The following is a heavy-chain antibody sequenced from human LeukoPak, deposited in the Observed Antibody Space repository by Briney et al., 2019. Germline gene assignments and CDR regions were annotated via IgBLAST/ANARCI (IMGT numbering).Heavy chain of an antibody. J-gene: IGHJ4*02. V-gene: IGHV3-21*01. Sequence: GGSLRLSCAASGFTFSTYSMNWVRQAPGKGLEWVSSISSDSNYIYYADSLKGRFTISRDNAKNSLYLQMISLRAEDTAVYYCAKDSYSKGDYWGQGVLVTVSS. CDR3: AKDSYSKGDY. CDR1: GFTFSTYS. CDR2: ISSDSNYI. D-gene: IGHD6-13*01.